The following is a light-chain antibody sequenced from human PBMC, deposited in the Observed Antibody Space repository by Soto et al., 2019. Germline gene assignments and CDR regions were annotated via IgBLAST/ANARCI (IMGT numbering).Light chain of an antibody. J-gene: IGKJ5*01. Sequence: DIHMTQSPSSLSASVGETVIISCRASETITRYLNWYQSKPGRAPNLLIYGASTLQSGVPSRFSGSGSGTDFTLTISNLQPEDFATYYCQQLNAYPLTFGQGTRLEVK. CDR1: ETITRY. V-gene: IGKV1-9*01. CDR2: GAS. CDR3: QQLNAYPLT.